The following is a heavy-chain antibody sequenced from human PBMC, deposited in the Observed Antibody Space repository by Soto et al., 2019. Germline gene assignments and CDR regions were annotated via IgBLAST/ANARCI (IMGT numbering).Heavy chain of an antibody. V-gene: IGHV3-11*01. J-gene: IGHJ3*02. D-gene: IGHD3-22*01. CDR1: GFTFSDYY. Sequence: PGGSLRLSCAASGFTFSDYYMSWIRQAPGKGLEWVSYISSSGSTIYYADSVKGRFTISRDNAKNSLYLQMNSLRAEDTAVYYCARDEYYYDSSGYPRAHDAFVIWGQGTMVTVSS. CDR2: ISSSGSTI. CDR3: ARDEYYYDSSGYPRAHDAFVI.